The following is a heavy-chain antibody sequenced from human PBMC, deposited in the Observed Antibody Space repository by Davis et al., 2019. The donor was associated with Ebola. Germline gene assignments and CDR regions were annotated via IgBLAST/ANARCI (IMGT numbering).Heavy chain of an antibody. CDR3: ARGGTVTTLYGMDV. CDR1: GFTFSSYW. J-gene: IGHJ6*02. Sequence: GGSLRLSCAASGFTFSSYWMSWVRQAPGKGLEWVANIKQDGSEKYYVDSVKGRFTISRDNAKNSLYLQMNSLRAEDTAVYYCARGGTVTTLYGMDVWGQGTTVTVSS. V-gene: IGHV3-7*01. D-gene: IGHD4-11*01. CDR2: IKQDGSEK.